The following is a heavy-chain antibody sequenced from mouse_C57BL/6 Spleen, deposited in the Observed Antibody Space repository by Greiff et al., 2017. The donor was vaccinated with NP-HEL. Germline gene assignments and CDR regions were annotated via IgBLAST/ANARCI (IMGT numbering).Heavy chain of an antibody. CDR3: VCSITTVVATTYYFDY. V-gene: IGHV1-69*01. D-gene: IGHD1-1*01. Sequence: QVQLQQSGAELVMPGASVKLSCKASGYTFTSYWMHWVKQRPGQGLEWIGEIDPYDSYTNYNQKFKGKSTLTVDKSSSTAYMQLSSLTSEDSAVYYCVCSITTVVATTYYFDYWGQGTTLTVSS. J-gene: IGHJ2*01. CDR1: GYTFTSYW. CDR2: IDPYDSYT.